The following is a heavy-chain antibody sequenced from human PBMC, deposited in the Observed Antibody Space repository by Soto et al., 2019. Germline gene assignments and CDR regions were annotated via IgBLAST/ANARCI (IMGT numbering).Heavy chain of an antibody. J-gene: IGHJ5*02. Sequence: SETLSLPCTVSGASISSGENYWTWIRQPPGRDVEWIGYISYTGRSHYNRSVRSRVIISMDTSTNQFSLRLSSVTAADTAVYYCGRASVRFLFDRWDQGMLVAVAS. D-gene: IGHD3-3*01. V-gene: IGHV4-30-4*01. CDR3: GRASVRFLFDR. CDR2: ISYTGRS. CDR1: GASISSGENY.